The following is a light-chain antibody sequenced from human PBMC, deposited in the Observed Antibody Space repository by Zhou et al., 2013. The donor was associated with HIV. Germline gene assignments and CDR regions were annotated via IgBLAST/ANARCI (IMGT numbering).Light chain of an antibody. Sequence: EIVLTQSPGTLSLSPGERATLSCRASQSVSSNYLAWYQQKPGQAPRLLIYGASSRATGIPDRFSGSGSGTDFTLTISSLQPEDFATYYCQQLDSYPYTFGLGDQTRDQT. CDR3: QQLDSYPYT. J-gene: IGKJ2*01. CDR1: QSVSSNY. V-gene: IGKV3-20*01. CDR2: GAS.